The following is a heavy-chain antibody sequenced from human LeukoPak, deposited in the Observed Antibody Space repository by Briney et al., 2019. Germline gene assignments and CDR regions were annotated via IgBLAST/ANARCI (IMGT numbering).Heavy chain of an antibody. CDR2: IDPSDSYT. V-gene: IGHV5-10-1*01. Sequence: GESLKISCKGSGYSFTSYWISWVRQMPGKGLEWMGRIDPSDSYTNYSPSFQGHVTISADKSISTAYLRWSSLKASDTAMYYCARRYCSGGSCRNNWFDPWGQGTLVTVSS. J-gene: IGHJ5*02. CDR1: GYSFTSYW. D-gene: IGHD2-15*01. CDR3: ARRYCSGGSCRNNWFDP.